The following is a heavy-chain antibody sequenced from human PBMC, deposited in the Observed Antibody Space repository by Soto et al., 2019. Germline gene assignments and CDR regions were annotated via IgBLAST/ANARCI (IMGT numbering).Heavy chain of an antibody. Sequence: QVQLQESGPGLVKPSQTLSLTCTVSGGSISSGGYYWSWIRQHPGKVLEWIGYIYYSGSTYYNPSLKSRVTISVDTSKHQFALKLSSVTAADTAVDYCAREGTKAGAVGHWGQGTLVTVSS. D-gene: IGHD1-1*01. CDR3: AREGTKAGAVGH. CDR2: IYYSGST. V-gene: IGHV4-31*03. J-gene: IGHJ4*02. CDR1: GGSISSGGYY.